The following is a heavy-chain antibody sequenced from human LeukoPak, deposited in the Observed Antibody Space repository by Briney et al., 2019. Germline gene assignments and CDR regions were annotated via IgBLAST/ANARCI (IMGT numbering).Heavy chain of an antibody. CDR1: GFTFSSHW. J-gene: IGHJ3*02. Sequence: GGSLRLSCAASGFTFSSHWMHWARQAPGKGLVWVSRINGDETSTAYADSVKGRFTISRDNSKNTVNLQMNSLRGEDTAVYYCVKVGGSGYYPDIWGQGTMVTVSS. D-gene: IGHD3-22*01. CDR3: VKVGGSGYYPDI. CDR2: INGDETST. V-gene: IGHV3-74*01.